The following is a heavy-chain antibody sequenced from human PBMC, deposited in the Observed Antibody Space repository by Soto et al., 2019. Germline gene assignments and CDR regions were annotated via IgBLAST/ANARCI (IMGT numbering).Heavy chain of an antibody. V-gene: IGHV1-2*02. Sequence: QLHLVQSGAVVKKPGASVTVSCSASGYPVTAYYMHWVRQAPGRGLEWMGGINPATGAAKYTQTFQGRVTMARDTSTSTGFMEPSGLTSEDTAVFLWARGGGVGVAGSAAFDMWGQGTLVTVSS. CDR2: INPATGAA. D-gene: IGHD3-3*01. J-gene: IGHJ3*02. CDR3: ARGGGVGVAGSAAFDM. CDR1: GYPVTAYY.